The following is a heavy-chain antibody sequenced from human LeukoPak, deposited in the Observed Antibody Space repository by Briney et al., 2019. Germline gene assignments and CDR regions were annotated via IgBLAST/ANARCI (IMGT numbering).Heavy chain of an antibody. Sequence: GGSLRLSCAASGFTFSSYCMNWVRQAPGKGLEWVSYISSSSSTIYYADSVKGRFTISRDNAKHSLYLQMNSLRAEDTAVYYCARDPSAAGSVPDYWGQGTLCTLSS. CDR1: GFTFSSYC. V-gene: IGHV3-48*01. D-gene: IGHD1-26*01. J-gene: IGHJ4*02. CDR3: ARDPSAAGSVPDY. CDR2: ISSSSSTI.